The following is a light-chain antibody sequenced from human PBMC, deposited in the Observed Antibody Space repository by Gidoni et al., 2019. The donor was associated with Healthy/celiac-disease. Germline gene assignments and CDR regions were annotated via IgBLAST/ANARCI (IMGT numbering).Light chain of an antibody. J-gene: IGKJ1*01. Sequence: DIQMTQSPSSLSASVGDRVTITCRASQSISSYLNWYQQKPGKAPKLLIYAASNLQSGVPSRFSVSGSGTDFTLTISSLQPEDFATYYCQQSYSTSWTFGQGTKVEIK. CDR2: AAS. CDR3: QQSYSTSWT. V-gene: IGKV1-39*01. CDR1: QSISSY.